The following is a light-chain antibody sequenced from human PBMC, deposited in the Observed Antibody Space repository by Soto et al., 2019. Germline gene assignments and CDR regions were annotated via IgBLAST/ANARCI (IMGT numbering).Light chain of an antibody. J-gene: IGKJ1*01. CDR3: QQYNSYSPT. Sequence: DIQMTQSPSTLSASVGDRVTITCRASHSISSWLAWYQQQPDKAPKLLIYKASTLHTGVPSRFSGSGSGTEFTLTISSLQPDDFATYYCQQYNSYSPTFGQGTKVEIK. V-gene: IGKV1-5*03. CDR2: KAS. CDR1: HSISSW.